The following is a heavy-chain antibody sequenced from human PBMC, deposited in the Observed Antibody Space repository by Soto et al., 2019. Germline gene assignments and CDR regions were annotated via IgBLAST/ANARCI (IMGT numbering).Heavy chain of an antibody. CDR1: GFTFSSYA. V-gene: IGHV3-23*01. CDR2: ISGSGGST. Sequence: GGSLRLSCAASGFTFSSYAMSWVRQAPGKGLEWVSAISGSGGSTYYADSVKGRFTISRDNSRNTLYLQMNSLRVEDKAVYNWEKKPQEFQVSDLGGKGTLVPVPP. J-gene: IGHJ1*01. D-gene: IGHD3-10*01. CDR3: EKKPQEFQVSDL.